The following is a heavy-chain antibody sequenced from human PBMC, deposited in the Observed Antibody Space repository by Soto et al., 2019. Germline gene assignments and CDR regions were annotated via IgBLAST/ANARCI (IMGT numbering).Heavy chain of an antibody. CDR3: ARPGERVWFGELLLPYFDY. V-gene: IGHV3-30-3*01. CDR2: ISYDGSNK. Sequence: GGSLRLSCAASGFTFSSYAMHWVRQAPGKGLEWVAVISYDGSNKYYADSVKGRFTISRDNSKNTLYLQMNSLRAEDTAVYYCARPGERVWFGELLLPYFDYWGQGTQVTVSS. CDR1: GFTFSSYA. J-gene: IGHJ4*02. D-gene: IGHD3-10*01.